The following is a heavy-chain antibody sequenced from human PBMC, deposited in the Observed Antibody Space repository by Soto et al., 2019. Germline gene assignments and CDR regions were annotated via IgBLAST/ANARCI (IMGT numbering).Heavy chain of an antibody. J-gene: IGHJ6*01. CDR1: GGSITNYY. D-gene: IGHD1-20*01. Sequence: QVQLQESGPGLVKPSETLSLTCTVSGGSITNYYCSWFRQPPGKGLEWIGYINYDGYSAYNLSLKRRVTLSMDASKTQFSLRLEFVTATDTAVYSCARHGFGHITGLVEVWGLGTTVIVSS. CDR3: ARHGFGHITGLVEV. V-gene: IGHV4-59*08. CDR2: INYDGYS.